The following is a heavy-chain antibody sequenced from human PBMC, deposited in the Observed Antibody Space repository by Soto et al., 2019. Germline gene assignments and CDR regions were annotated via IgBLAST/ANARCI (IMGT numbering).Heavy chain of an antibody. Sequence: ASVKVSCKASGYTFTGYYMHWVRQAPGQGLEWMGWISPNSGGTNYAQKFQGWVTMTRDTSISTAYMELSRLRSDDTAVYYCARDHDPGWHPRSYGPGFDPWGPGTLVTVS. D-gene: IGHD5-18*01. V-gene: IGHV1-2*04. J-gene: IGHJ5*02. CDR1: GYTFTGYY. CDR2: ISPNSGGT. CDR3: ARDHDPGWHPRSYGPGFDP.